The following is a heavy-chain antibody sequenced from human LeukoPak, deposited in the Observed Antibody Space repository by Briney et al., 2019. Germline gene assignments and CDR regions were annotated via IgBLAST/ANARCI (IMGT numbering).Heavy chain of an antibody. CDR2: IYYSGST. V-gene: IGHV4-59*01. D-gene: IGHD3-22*01. Sequence: SETLSLTCTVSGDSLSSYYWSWIRQPPGKELEWIGYIYYSGSTNYNPSLKSRVTISIDTSKNQFSLNLISVTAADTAVYYCARERYYYDSNGYPTYFDYWGQGNLVTVSS. CDR3: ARERYYYDSNGYPTYFDY. J-gene: IGHJ4*02. CDR1: GDSLSSYY.